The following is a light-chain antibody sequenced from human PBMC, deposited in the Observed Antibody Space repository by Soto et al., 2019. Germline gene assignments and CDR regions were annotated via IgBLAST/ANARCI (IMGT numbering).Light chain of an antibody. Sequence: QSALTQPASVSGSPGQSITISCTGTNSDISDYNYVSWYQQHPGKAPKLIIYEVSNRPSGVSTRFSGSKSGNTASLTISVLQSADEADYYCSSYTSSSTLYVFGAGTKLTVL. V-gene: IGLV2-14*01. CDR1: NSDISDYNY. J-gene: IGLJ1*01. CDR3: SSYTSSSTLYV. CDR2: EVS.